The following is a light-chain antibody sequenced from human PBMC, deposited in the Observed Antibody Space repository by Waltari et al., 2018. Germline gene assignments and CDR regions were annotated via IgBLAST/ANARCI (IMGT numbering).Light chain of an antibody. CDR2: DAS. Sequence: SCRASPSVGRYLAWYQQKPGQAPRRLIYDASIRATGIPDRFSGSGSGTDFSLTISRLEPEDFAVYYCQKYVSLPATFGQGTKVEIK. J-gene: IGKJ1*01. CDR3: QKYVSLPAT. V-gene: IGKV3-20*01. CDR1: PSVGRY.